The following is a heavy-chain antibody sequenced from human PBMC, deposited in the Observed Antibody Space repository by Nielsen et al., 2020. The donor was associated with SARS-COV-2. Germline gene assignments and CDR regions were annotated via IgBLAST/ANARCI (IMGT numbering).Heavy chain of an antibody. CDR2: ISASGSYK. CDR1: GLTFSTYS. CDR3: AREGRKLPLDY. J-gene: IGHJ4*02. Sequence: GESLKISCAASGLTFSTYSIMWVRQAPGKGLERVSHISASGSYKYYADSVKGRFTISRDNAKNSLYLQMNSLRAEDTAVYYCAREGRKLPLDYWGQGTLVTVSS. V-gene: IGHV3-21*04. D-gene: IGHD5-24*01.